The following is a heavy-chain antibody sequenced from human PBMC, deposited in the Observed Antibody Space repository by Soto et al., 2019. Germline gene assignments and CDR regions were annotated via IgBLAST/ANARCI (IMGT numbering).Heavy chain of an antibody. D-gene: IGHD2-2*01. CDR2: ISGSGGST. CDR1: GFTFSSYA. J-gene: IGHJ4*02. CDR3: AKDSRCSSTSCYPPTPDY. Sequence: GGSLRLSCAASGFTFSSYAMSWVRQAPGKGLEWVSAISGSGGSTYYADSVKGRFTISRDNSKNTLYLQMNSLRAEDTAVYYCAKDSRCSSTSCYPPTPDYWGQGTLVTVSS. V-gene: IGHV3-23*01.